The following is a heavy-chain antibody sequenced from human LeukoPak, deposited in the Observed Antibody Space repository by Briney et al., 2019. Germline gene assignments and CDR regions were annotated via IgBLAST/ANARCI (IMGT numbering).Heavy chain of an antibody. Sequence: SETLSLTCTVSGGSISNHYWSWIRQPPGKGLEWIGYFYYSGSTTYNPSLKSRVTISVDTSKSQFSLNLSSVTAADTAVYYCARGFGDNVVRYFDYWGQGTLVTVSS. CDR3: ARGFGDNVVRYFDY. CDR2: FYYSGST. CDR1: GGSISNHY. J-gene: IGHJ4*02. D-gene: IGHD6-6*01. V-gene: IGHV4-59*11.